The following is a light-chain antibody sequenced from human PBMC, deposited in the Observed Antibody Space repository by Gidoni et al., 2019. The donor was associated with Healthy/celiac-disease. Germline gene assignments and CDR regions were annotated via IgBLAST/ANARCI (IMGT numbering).Light chain of an antibody. CDR1: SSNIGSNY. CDR3: AAWDDSLSGPV. Sequence: SVLTQPPSASGTPGQGVTISCSGSSSNIGSNYVYWYQQLPGTAPKHLIYKKNQRPSGVPDRCSGSKSGTSASLAISGLRSEDEADYYCAAWDDSLSGPVFGGGTKLTVL. V-gene: IGLV1-47*01. J-gene: IGLJ3*02. CDR2: KKN.